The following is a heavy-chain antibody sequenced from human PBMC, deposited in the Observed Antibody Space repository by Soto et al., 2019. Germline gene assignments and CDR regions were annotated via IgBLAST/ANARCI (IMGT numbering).Heavy chain of an antibody. J-gene: IGHJ6*02. CDR1: GFTFDDYA. CDR3: AKDMQFSLDYYGMDV. D-gene: IGHD6-19*01. Sequence: EVQLVESGGGLVQPGRSLRLSCAASGFTFDDYAMHWVRQAPGKGLEWVSGISWNIGSIGYADSVKGRFTISRDNAKNSLYLQMNSLRAEYTALYYCAKDMQFSLDYYGMDVWGQGTTVTVSS. CDR2: ISWNIGSI. V-gene: IGHV3-9*01.